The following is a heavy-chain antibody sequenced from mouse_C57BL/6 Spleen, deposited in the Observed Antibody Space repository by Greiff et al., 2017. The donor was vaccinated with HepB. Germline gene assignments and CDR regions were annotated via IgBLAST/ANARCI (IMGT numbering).Heavy chain of an antibody. Sequence: QVQLQQPGAELVMPGASVKLSCKASGYTFTSYWMHWVKQRPGQGLEWIGAIDPSDSYTNYNQKFKGKSTLTVDKSSSTAYMQLSSLTSEDSAVYYCARGGNYGETWFAYWGQGTLVTVSA. D-gene: IGHD2-1*01. CDR1: GYTFTSYW. V-gene: IGHV1-69*01. CDR3: ARGGNYGETWFAY. J-gene: IGHJ3*01. CDR2: IDPSDSYT.